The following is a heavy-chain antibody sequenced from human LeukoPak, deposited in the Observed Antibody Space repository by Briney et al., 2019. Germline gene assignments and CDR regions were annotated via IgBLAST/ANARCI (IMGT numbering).Heavy chain of an antibody. Sequence: PSETLSLTCTVSGGSISSHYWSWIRQPPEKGLEWIGYIYYSGSTNYNPSLKSRVTISVDTSKNQFSLKLSSVAAADTAVYYCARSLQQLALDYWGQGTLVTVSS. CDR1: GGSISSHY. CDR2: IYYSGST. CDR3: ARSLQQLALDY. V-gene: IGHV4-59*11. J-gene: IGHJ4*02. D-gene: IGHD6-13*01.